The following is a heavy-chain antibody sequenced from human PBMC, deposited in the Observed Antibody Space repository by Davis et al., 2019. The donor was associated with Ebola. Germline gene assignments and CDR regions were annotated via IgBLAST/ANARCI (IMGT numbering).Heavy chain of an antibody. D-gene: IGHD5-24*01. CDR3: ARGRDYYFDS. Sequence: ASVKVSCKASGYTFTSYDINWVRQATGQGLEWMGWMNPNSGNTGYAQKFQGRVTMTRDTSTSTAHMELSSLRSDDTAVYYCARGRDYYFDSWGQGTLVTVSS. CDR1: GYTFTSYD. CDR2: MNPNSGNT. V-gene: IGHV1-8*01. J-gene: IGHJ4*02.